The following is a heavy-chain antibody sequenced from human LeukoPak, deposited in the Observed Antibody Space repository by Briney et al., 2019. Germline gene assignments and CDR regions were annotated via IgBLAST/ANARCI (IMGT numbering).Heavy chain of an antibody. D-gene: IGHD1-26*01. Sequence: ASVKVSCKASGYTFTGYYMHWVRQAPGQGLEWMGWINPSGGSTSYAQKFQGRVTMTRDMSTSTVYMELSSLRSEDTAVYYCARGVGASYFDYWGQGTLVTVSS. V-gene: IGHV1-46*01. CDR3: ARGVGASYFDY. CDR1: GYTFTGYY. CDR2: INPSGGST. J-gene: IGHJ4*02.